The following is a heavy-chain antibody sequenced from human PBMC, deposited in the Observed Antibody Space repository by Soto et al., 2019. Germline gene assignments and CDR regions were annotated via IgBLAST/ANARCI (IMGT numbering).Heavy chain of an antibody. CDR2: ISSSSSYI. CDR3: ARDREYSSGWYGPQQYYYYGMDV. Sequence: PGGSLRLSCAASGFTFSSYSMNWVRQAPGKGLEWVSSISSSSSYIYYADSVKGRFTISRDNAKNSLYLQMNSLRAEDTAMYYCARDREYSSGWYGPQQYYYYGMDVWGQGTTVTVSS. J-gene: IGHJ6*02. CDR1: GFTFSSYS. V-gene: IGHV3-21*01. D-gene: IGHD6-19*01.